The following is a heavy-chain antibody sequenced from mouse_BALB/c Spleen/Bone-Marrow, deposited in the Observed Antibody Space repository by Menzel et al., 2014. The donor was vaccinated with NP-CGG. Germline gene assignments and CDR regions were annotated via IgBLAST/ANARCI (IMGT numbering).Heavy chain of an antibody. CDR2: IYPGNSDT. J-gene: IGHJ4*01. CDR3: TRYPYYYGSRNYYAMDY. V-gene: IGHV1-5*01. Sequence: EVQLQQSGTVLARPGASVKMSCKASGYTFTSYWMHWVNQRPGQGLEWIGAIYPGNSDTSYNQKFKGKAKLTAVTSTSTAYMELSSLTNEDSAVYYCTRYPYYYGSRNYYAMDYWGQGTSVTVSS. D-gene: IGHD1-1*01. CDR1: GYTFTSYW.